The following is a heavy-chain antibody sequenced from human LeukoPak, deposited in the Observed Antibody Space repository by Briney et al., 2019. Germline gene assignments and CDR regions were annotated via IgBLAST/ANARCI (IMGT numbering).Heavy chain of an antibody. CDR1: GYTFTSYG. D-gene: IGHD5-18*01. CDR2: ISAYNGNT. CDR3: ARDRELGRYSYGYLEPWFDP. J-gene: IGHJ5*02. V-gene: IGHV1-18*01. Sequence: ASVKVSCKASGYTFTSYGISWVRQAPGQGLEWMGWISAYNGNTNYAQKLQGGVTMTTDTSTSTAYMELRSLRSDDTAVYYCARDRELGRYSYGYLEPWFDPWGQGTLVTVSS.